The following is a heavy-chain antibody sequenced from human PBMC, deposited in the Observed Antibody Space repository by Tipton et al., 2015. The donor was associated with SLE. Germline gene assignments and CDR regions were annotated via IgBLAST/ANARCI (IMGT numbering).Heavy chain of an antibody. CDR3: ARLRVISYYFVY. V-gene: IGHV4-39*07. J-gene: IGHJ4*02. Sequence: TLSLTCTVSGGSISSSSYYWGWIRQPPGKGLEWIGSIYYSGSTYYNPSLKSRVTISVDTSKNQFSLKLSSVTAADTSVYYCARLRVISYYFVYWGQGTLVTVSS. CDR2: IYYSGST. D-gene: IGHD2-21*01. CDR1: GGSISSSSYY.